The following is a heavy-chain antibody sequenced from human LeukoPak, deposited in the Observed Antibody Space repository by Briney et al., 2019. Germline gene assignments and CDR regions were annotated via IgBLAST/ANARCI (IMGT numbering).Heavy chain of an antibody. Sequence: GGSLRLSCAASGFTFSNAWMSWVRQAPGKGLEWGGRIKSKTDGGTTDYAAPVKGRFTISRDDSKNTLYLQMNSRKTEDTAVYYCTTPGYSSGWADAFDIWGQGTMVTVSS. CDR2: IKSKTDGGTT. CDR3: TTPGYSSGWADAFDI. V-gene: IGHV3-15*01. CDR1: GFTFSNAW. J-gene: IGHJ3*02. D-gene: IGHD6-19*01.